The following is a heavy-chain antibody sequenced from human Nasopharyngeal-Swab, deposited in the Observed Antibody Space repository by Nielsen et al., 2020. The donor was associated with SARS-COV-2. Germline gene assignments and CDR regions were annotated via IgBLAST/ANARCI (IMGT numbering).Heavy chain of an antibody. Sequence: GESLKISCAASGFTFSSYGMHWVRQAPGKGLEWVAVISYDGSNKYYADSVKCRFTISRDNSKNTLYLQMNSLRSEDTAVYYCTRAGGPIAAAGPQIQNYYYYYGMDVWGQGTTVTVSS. CDR3: TRAGGPIAAAGPQIQNYYYYYGMDV. D-gene: IGHD6-13*01. CDR2: ISYDGSNK. J-gene: IGHJ6*02. V-gene: IGHV3-30*03. CDR1: GFTFSSYG.